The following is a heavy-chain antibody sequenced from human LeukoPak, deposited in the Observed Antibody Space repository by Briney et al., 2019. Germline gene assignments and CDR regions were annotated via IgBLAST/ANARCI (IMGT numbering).Heavy chain of an antibody. Sequence: PGGSLRLTCAASGFIFRNYAMSWVRQAPGKGLEWVSGTIGSGYATYYADSVKGRFTISRDNSKNSLYLEMNSLRAEDTAVYYCASGQTWHPSFRPQVGFDYWGQGTLVTVSS. J-gene: IGHJ4*02. CDR3: ASGQTWHPSFRPQVGFDY. CDR1: GFIFRNYA. V-gene: IGHV3-23*01. D-gene: IGHD3-16*02. CDR2: TIGSGYAT.